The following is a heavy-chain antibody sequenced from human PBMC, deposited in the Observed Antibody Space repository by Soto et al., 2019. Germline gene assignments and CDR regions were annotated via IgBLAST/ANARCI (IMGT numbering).Heavy chain of an antibody. V-gene: IGHV3-33*01. CDR2: IWYDGSNK. CDR3: ARRITTMVRGVPRYYYYGMDV. CDR1: GFTFSSYG. Sequence: QVQLVESGGGVVQPGRSLRLSCAASGFTFSSYGMHWVRQAPGKGLEWVAVIWYDGSNKYYADSVKGRFTIPRDNSMNTLYLQMNSLRAEDTAVYYCARRITTMVRGVPRYYYYGMDVWGQGTTVTVSS. J-gene: IGHJ6*02. D-gene: IGHD3-10*01.